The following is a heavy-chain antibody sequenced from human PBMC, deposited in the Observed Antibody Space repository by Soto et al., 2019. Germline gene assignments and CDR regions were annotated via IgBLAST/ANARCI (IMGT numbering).Heavy chain of an antibody. J-gene: IGHJ6*02. CDR2: IIPIFGTA. D-gene: IGHD3-22*01. Sequence: QVQLVQSGAEVKKPGSSVKVSCKASGGTFSSYAISWVRQAPGQGLERMGGIIPIFGTANYAQKFQGRVTITADEAKRTAYMELSSLRSEDTAVYYCARGAVSYYDSSGYDYGMDVWGQGTTVTVSS. CDR3: ARGAVSYYDSSGYDYGMDV. V-gene: IGHV1-69*01. CDR1: GGTFSSYA.